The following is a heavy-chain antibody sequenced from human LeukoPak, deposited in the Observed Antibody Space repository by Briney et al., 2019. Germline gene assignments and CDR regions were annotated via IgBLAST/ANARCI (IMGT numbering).Heavy chain of an antibody. D-gene: IGHD2-21*01. V-gene: IGHV3-21*04. CDR1: GFTFSSYS. CDR2: ISSSSSYI. CDR3: AKDLAYCGGDCYTGLDY. Sequence: GGPLRLSCAASGFTFSSYSMNWVRQAPGKGLEWVSSISSSSSYIYYADSVKGRFTISRDTSENTLYLQMNSLRAEDTAVYYCAKDLAYCGGDCYTGLDYWGQGTLVTVSS. J-gene: IGHJ4*02.